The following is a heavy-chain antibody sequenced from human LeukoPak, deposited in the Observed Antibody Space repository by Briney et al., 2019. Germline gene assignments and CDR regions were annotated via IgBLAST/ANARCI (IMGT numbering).Heavy chain of an antibody. CDR3: AKEATYSTNY. Sequence: GGSLRLSCAASGFIFRSYDMSWVRQAPGKGLEWVSTISDSGGTTYYADSVKGRFTISRDNSKNTLCLQMNSLRAEDTAVYYCAKEATYSTNYWGQGTLVTVSS. J-gene: IGHJ4*02. CDR2: ISDSGGTT. V-gene: IGHV3-23*01. D-gene: IGHD2-2*01. CDR1: GFIFRSYD.